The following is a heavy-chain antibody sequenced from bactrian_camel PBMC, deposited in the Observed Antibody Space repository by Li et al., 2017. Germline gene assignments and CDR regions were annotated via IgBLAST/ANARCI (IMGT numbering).Heavy chain of an antibody. V-gene: IGHV3S40*01. Sequence: DVQLVESGGGSVRAGGDLRLSCVASGNTATTYCMARFRQVPGKEREAVAAVYTGGGSTYYDDAVKGRFTISLDDARDTVDLQMNDLKPEDTAMYYCAAQRLYPGVRWKLSGDYPYWGQGTQVTVS. CDR3: AAQRLYPGVRWKLSGDYPY. CDR1: GNTATTYC. D-gene: IGHD6*01. J-gene: IGHJ4*01. CDR2: VYTGGGST.